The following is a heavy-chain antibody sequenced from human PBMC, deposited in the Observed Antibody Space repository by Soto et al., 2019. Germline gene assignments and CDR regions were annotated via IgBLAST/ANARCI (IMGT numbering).Heavy chain of an antibody. CDR2: TSYDGNNK. V-gene: IGHV3-30*19. D-gene: IGHD3-16*01. CDR1: GFMFKSYV. J-gene: IGHJ4*02. CDR3: ARWGTTGGFDL. Sequence: QLQLVESGGGVVQPGTSLRLSCTASGFMFKSYVMHWVPQAPGKGLEWVALTSYDGNNKYYGDSVKGRFTVSRDNSKNTLHLQMDSLRPEDTALYYCARWGTTGGFDLWGQGTLVSVSS.